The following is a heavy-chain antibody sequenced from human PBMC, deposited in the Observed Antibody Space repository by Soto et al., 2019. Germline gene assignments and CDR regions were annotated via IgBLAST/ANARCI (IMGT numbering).Heavy chain of an antibody. D-gene: IGHD6-6*01. J-gene: IGHJ6*02. Sequence: QVQLVQSGAEVKKPGSSVKVSCKASGGTFSSYAISWVRQAPGQGLEWMGGIITIFGTANYAQKFQGRVTITADESTSKAYMELSSLRSEDTAVYYCASDLIAARPEAYYYYGMDVWGQGTTVTVSS. CDR3: ASDLIAARPEAYYYYGMDV. V-gene: IGHV1-69*01. CDR2: IITIFGTA. CDR1: GGTFSSYA.